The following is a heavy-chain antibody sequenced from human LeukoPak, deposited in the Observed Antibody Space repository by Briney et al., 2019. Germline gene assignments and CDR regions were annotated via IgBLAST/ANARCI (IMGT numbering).Heavy chain of an antibody. CDR1: GFTFSNYA. Sequence: PGGSLRLSCAASGFTFSNYAMHWVRQAPGKGLEWVALISYDGNNKVYADSVRGRFTISRDNSKNTLSLQMNSLRAEDTAVYYCARATLLGYCSGNSCSRGGYFDYWGQGTLVTVSS. CDR2: ISYDGNNK. D-gene: IGHD2-15*01. CDR3: ARATLLGYCSGNSCSRGGYFDY. V-gene: IGHV3-30-3*01. J-gene: IGHJ4*02.